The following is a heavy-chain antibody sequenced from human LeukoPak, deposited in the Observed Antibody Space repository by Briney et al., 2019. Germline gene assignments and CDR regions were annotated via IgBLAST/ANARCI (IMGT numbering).Heavy chain of an antibody. CDR3: TRGYSGISIYAFDI. CDR1: GFTFSTFA. J-gene: IGHJ3*02. V-gene: IGHV3-72*01. CDR2: IGNKANSYIT. Sequence: GGSLRLSCEASGFTFSTFAMIWVRQAPGKGLEWVGRIGNKANSYITEYAASVQGRFTISRDDSRNSLYLQMNNLKTEDTALYFCTRGYSGISIYAFDIWGQGTMVTVSS. D-gene: IGHD5-12*01.